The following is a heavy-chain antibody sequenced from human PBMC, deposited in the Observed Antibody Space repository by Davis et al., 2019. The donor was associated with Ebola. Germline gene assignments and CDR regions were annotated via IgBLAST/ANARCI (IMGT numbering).Heavy chain of an antibody. CDR1: GGPVSGHH. J-gene: IGHJ1*01. CDR2: FNHIGVT. D-gene: IGHD1-26*01. Sequence: PSETLSLTCAVYGGPVSGHHWTWIRQPPGQGLEWIGEFNHIGVTSYSPSLEGRITVSADTSKNEIYLKLNSVTAADTAVYYCARGPYSDWPLGAHWGQGTRVTVSP. V-gene: IGHV4-34*01. CDR3: ARGPYSDWPLGAH.